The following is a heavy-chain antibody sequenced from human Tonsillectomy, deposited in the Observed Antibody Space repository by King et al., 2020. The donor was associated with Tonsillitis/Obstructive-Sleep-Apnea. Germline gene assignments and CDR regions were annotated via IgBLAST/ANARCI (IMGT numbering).Heavy chain of an antibody. Sequence: QLVQSGSELKKPGASVKVSCKASGYTFTSYAMNWVRQAPGQGLEWMGWINTNTGNPTYAQGFTGRFVFSLDTSVSTAYLQISSLKAEDTAVYYCARDGYCSSTSCLSRLGYYYYYMDVWGKGTTVTVSS. V-gene: IGHV7-4-1*02. CDR2: INTNTGNP. CDR3: ARDGYCSSTSCLSRLGYYYYYMDV. D-gene: IGHD2-2*03. J-gene: IGHJ6*03. CDR1: GYTFTSYA.